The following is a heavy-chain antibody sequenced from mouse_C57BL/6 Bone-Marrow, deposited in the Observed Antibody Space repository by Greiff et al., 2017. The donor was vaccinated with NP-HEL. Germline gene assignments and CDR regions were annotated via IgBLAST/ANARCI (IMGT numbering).Heavy chain of an antibody. V-gene: IGHV2-6-1*01. CDR3: ARHLINSNYVFMDY. CDR1: GFSLTSYG. Sequence: QVQLKESGPGLVAPSQSLSITCTVSGFSLTSYGVHWVRQPPGKGLEWLVVIWSDGSTTYNSALKSRLSISKDNSKSQVFLKMNSLQTDDTAMYYCARHLINSNYVFMDYWGQGTSVTVSS. CDR2: IWSDGST. D-gene: IGHD2-5*01. J-gene: IGHJ4*01.